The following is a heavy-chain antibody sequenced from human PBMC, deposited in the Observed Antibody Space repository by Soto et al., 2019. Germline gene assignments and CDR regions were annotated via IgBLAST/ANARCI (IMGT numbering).Heavy chain of an antibody. J-gene: IGHJ5*02. D-gene: IGHD1-26*01. CDR1: GGSISSGGYY. CDR3: ARVWGINWFDP. V-gene: IGHV4-31*03. Sequence: QVQLQESGPGLVKPSQTLSLTCTVSGGSISSGGYYWSWIRQHPGKGLEWIGYIYYSGSTYYNPSLQSRVTISVDTSKNQCSLKLSSVSAADTAVYYCARVWGINWFDPWGQGTLVTVSS. CDR2: IYYSGST.